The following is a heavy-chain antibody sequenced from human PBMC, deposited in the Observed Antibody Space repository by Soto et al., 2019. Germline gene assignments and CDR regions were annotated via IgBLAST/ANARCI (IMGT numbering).Heavy chain of an antibody. CDR3: ARAYGPYYFDY. CDR2: IGGRGRTI. V-gene: IGHV3-11*01. J-gene: IGHJ4*02. D-gene: IGHD4-17*01. Sequence: GGSLRLSCAASGFTFSDYYMSWIRQAPGKGLEWVSYIGGRGRTINYADSVKGRFTISRDNAKKSLYLQMNSLRAEDTAVYYCARAYGPYYFDYWGQGTLVTVSS. CDR1: GFTFSDYY.